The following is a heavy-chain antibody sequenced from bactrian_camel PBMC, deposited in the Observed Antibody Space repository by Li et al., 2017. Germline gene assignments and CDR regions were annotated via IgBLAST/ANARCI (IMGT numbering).Heavy chain of an antibody. CDR3: KVTTRPAFYGDRACSRRES. V-gene: IGHV3S40*01. D-gene: IGHD2*01. J-gene: IGHJ4*01. Sequence: VQLVESGGGSVQVGGSLRLSCTASGLPWRAKCMGWFRQAPGKEREEVASIYTDGGRTRYANSVRGRFTISQDSAKNEVYLQMNSLKPEDTAIYYCKVTTRPAFYGDRACSRRESWGQGTQVTVS. CDR2: IYTDGGRT. CDR1: GLPWRAKC.